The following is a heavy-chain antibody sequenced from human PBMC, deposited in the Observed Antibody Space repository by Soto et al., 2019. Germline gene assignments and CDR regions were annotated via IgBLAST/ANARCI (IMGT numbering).Heavy chain of an antibody. CDR2: IYYSGST. V-gene: IGHV4-31*03. J-gene: IGHJ6*03. CDR3: ARGYSGYDSDYYYMDG. Sequence: SETLSLTCTVSGGSISSGGYYWSWIRQHPGKGLEWIGYIYYSGSTYYNPSLKSRVTISVDTSKNQFCLKLSSVTAADTAVYYCARGYSGYDSDYYYMDGWGKGTTVTVSS. CDR1: GGSISSGGYY. D-gene: IGHD5-12*01.